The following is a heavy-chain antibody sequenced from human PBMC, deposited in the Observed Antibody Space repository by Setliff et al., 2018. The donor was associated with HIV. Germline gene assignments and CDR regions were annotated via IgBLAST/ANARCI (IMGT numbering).Heavy chain of an antibody. CDR3: ARVGYYDTSFDY. CDR2: INHSGST. V-gene: IGHV4-34*01. CDR1: GGSFSGYY. J-gene: IGHJ4*02. Sequence: KSSETLSLTCDVYGGSFSGYYWSWIRQPPGKGLEWIGKINHSGSTNYNPSLKSRVTISVDTSKNQFSLKLGSVTAADTAVYYCARVGYYDTSFDYWGQGTLVTVSS. D-gene: IGHD3-22*01.